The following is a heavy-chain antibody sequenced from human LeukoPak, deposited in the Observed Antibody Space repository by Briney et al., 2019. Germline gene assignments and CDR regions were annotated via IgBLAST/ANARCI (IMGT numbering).Heavy chain of an antibody. V-gene: IGHV3-9*01. CDR1: GFTFDDYA. D-gene: IGHD6-13*01. CDR3: AKDISSSWYSAFDI. Sequence: GGSLRLSCAASGFTFDDYAMHWVRQAPGKGLEWVSGISWNSGSIGYADSVKGRFTISRDNAKNSLYLQMNSLRAEDTALYYCAKDISSSWYSAFDIWGQGTMVTVSS. J-gene: IGHJ3*02. CDR2: ISWNSGSI.